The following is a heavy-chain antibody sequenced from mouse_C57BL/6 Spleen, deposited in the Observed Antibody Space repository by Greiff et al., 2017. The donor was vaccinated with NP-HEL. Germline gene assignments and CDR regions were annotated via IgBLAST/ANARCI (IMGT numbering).Heavy chain of an antibody. V-gene: IGHV2-2*01. CDR3: AREYYCGSSYRYFDV. CDR1: GFSFTSYG. CDR2: IWSGGST. Sequence: QVQLQQSGPGLVQPSQSLSITCTVSGFSFTSYGVHWVRQSPGKGLEWLGVIWSGGSTDYNADFISSLRISNDKYKSKVFFKMNRRQADDTAIYYCAREYYCGSSYRYFDVWGTGTTVTVSS. J-gene: IGHJ1*03. D-gene: IGHD1-1*01.